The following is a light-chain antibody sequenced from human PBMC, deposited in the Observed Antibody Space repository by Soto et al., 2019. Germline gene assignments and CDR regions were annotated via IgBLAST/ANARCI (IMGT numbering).Light chain of an antibody. Sequence: EIVLTQSPATLSLSPGERAIISCRASQSVSSLLGWYQKNPGQAPRLLIYDASTRAAGIPARFSGAGSGTDFTLTISSLEPEDFAVYYSQQRSNWPLTFGGGNKVEIK. CDR3: QQRSNWPLT. CDR2: DAS. CDR1: QSVSSL. V-gene: IGKV3-11*01. J-gene: IGKJ4*01.